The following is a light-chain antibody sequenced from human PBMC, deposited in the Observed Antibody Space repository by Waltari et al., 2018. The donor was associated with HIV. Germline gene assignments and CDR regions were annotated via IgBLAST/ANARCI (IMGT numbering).Light chain of an antibody. CDR2: DLT. CDR1: SSDVGGDNF. CDR3: CSFAGSYTWL. V-gene: IGLV2-11*01. J-gene: IGLJ2*01. Sequence: HSARTQHRPVSGSPGQSVPISCPGTSSDVGGDNFFPWYQQLPGKAPKLLIYDLTERPSGVPDRFSGSKSGNTASLTISGLQAEDEADYYCCSFAGSYTWLFGGGTKLTVL.